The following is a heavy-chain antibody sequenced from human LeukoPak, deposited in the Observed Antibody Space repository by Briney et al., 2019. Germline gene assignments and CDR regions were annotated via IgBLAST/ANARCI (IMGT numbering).Heavy chain of an antibody. J-gene: IGHJ4*02. Sequence: SGTLSLTCAVSGGSISSSNWWSWVRQPPGKGLEWIGEIYHSGSTNYNPSLKSRVTISVDKSKNQFSLKLSSVTAADTAVYYCARRGTDYGDLYYFDYWGQGTLVTVSS. D-gene: IGHD4-17*01. CDR2: IYHSGST. CDR3: ARRGTDYGDLYYFDY. CDR1: GGSISSSNW. V-gene: IGHV4-4*02.